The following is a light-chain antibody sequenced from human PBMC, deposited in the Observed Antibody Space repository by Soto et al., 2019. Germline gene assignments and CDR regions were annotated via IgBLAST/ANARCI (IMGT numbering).Light chain of an antibody. CDR3: QQCGLSPRT. CDR2: GTF. J-gene: IGKJ1*01. V-gene: IGKV3-20*01. Sequence: EVVLTQSPVTLSLSPGDRATLSCRASQSISSSYLAWYQQKPGQAPRLLIYGTFNRATSIPDRFSGDGSGTDFTLTINRLEPEDFAVYFCQQCGLSPRTFGQGTKVEV. CDR1: QSISSSY.